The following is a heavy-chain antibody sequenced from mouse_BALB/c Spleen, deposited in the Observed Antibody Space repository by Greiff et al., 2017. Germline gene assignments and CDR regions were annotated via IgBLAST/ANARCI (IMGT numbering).Heavy chain of an antibody. J-gene: IGHJ3*01. CDR2: IDPENGDT. CDR3: NAGGHYYGPSWFAY. D-gene: IGHD1-2*01. CDR1: GFNIKDYY. Sequence: VQLQQSGAELVRSGASVKLSCTAFGFNIKDYYMHWVKQRPEQGLEWIGWIDPENGDTEYAPKFQGKATMTADTSSNTAYLQLSSLTSEDTAVYYCNAGGHYYGPSWFAYWGQGTLVTVSA. V-gene: IGHV14-4*02.